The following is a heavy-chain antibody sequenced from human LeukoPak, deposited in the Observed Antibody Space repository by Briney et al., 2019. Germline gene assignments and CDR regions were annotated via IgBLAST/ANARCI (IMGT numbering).Heavy chain of an antibody. D-gene: IGHD5-12*01. J-gene: IGHJ4*02. CDR1: GFSFSDYT. Sequence: PGGSLRLSCAASGFSFSDYTMHWVRQAPGKGLEWVSAISASGGSTYYADSVKGRFTISRDNSKNTLYLQMNTLRAEDTAVYYCAKAGTIRAIVATWYFDYWGQGTLVTVSS. CDR3: AKAGTIRAIVATWYFDY. V-gene: IGHV3-23*01. CDR2: ISASGGST.